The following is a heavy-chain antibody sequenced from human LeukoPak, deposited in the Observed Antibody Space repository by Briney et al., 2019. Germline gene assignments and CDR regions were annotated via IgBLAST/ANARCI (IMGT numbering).Heavy chain of an antibody. CDR2: ISWNSGSI. Sequence: RSGRSLRLSCAASGFTFDDYAMHWVRQAPGKGLEWVSGISWNSGSIGYVDSVKGRFTISRDNVKNSLYLQMNSLGAEDMALYYCAKGGEMATISFFDYWGQGTLVTVSS. CDR1: GFTFDDYA. J-gene: IGHJ4*02. D-gene: IGHD5-24*01. V-gene: IGHV3-9*03. CDR3: AKGGEMATISFFDY.